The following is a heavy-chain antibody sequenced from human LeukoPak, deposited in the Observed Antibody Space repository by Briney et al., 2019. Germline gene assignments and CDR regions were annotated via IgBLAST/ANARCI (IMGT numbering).Heavy chain of an antibody. D-gene: IGHD3-22*01. J-gene: IGHJ4*02. Sequence: PSETLSLTCTVSGGSISSSSYYWGWIRQPPGKGLEWNGSIYYSGSTYYNPSLKSRGTISLDTSKNQFSLNLSSVTAADTAVYYCARLYYDSSGYYQICYFDYWGQGTLVTVSS. CDR2: IYYSGST. CDR3: ARLYYDSSGYYQICYFDY. CDR1: GGSISSSSYY. V-gene: IGHV4-39*01.